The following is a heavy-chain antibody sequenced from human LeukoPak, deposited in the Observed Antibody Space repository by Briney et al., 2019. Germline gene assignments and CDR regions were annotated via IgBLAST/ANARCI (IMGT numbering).Heavy chain of an antibody. D-gene: IGHD4-17*01. J-gene: IGHJ3*01. V-gene: IGHV3-48*03. Sequence: GRLTISRDNAKNSLYLQMNSLRAEDTGIYYCARAGHYGDDAFDLWGQGTMVTVSS. CDR3: ARAGHYGDDAFDL.